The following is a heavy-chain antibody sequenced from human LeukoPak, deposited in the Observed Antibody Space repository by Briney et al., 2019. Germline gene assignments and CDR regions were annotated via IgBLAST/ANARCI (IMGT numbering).Heavy chain of an antibody. J-gene: IGHJ4*02. CDR1: GGSISSGGYY. CDR2: IYYSGST. D-gene: IGHD3-22*01. CDR3: ARGNYDSSGYPAYYFDY. V-gene: IGHV4-31*02. Sequence: SQTLSLTWTVSGGSISSGGYYWSWIRQHPGKGLEWIGYIYYSGSTYYNPSLKSRVTISVDTSKNQFSLKLSSVTAADTAVYYCARGNYDSSGYPAYYFDYWGQGTLVTVSS.